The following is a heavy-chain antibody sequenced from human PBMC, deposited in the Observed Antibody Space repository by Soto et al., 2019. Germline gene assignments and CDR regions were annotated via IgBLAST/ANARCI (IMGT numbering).Heavy chain of an antibody. CDR2: IAYDGSNK. D-gene: IGHD5-12*01. Sequence: QMQLVESGGGVVQPGRSLRLSCAASGFSFNTYGMHWVRQAPGTGLEWVAVIAYDGSNKYYADSVKGRFTISRDNSDNTLYLQMNSLRAEDTAVYYCTKGRSDGYNYDYSYGRDVWGQGTTVTATS. CDR1: GFSFNTYG. V-gene: IGHV3-30*18. CDR3: TKGRSDGYNYDYSYGRDV. J-gene: IGHJ6*02.